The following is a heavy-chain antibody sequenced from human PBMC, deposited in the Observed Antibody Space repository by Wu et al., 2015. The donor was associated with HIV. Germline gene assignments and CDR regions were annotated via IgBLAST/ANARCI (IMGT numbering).Heavy chain of an antibody. J-gene: IGHJ4*02. V-gene: IGHV1-46*01. CDR3: ARDLGYCSGGSCYSFGY. D-gene: IGHD2-15*01. CDR1: GYTFTSYY. Sequence: QVQLVQSGAEVKKPGASVKVSCKASGYTFTSYYMHWVRQAPGQGLEWMGIINPSGGSTSYAQKFQGRVTMTRDTSTSTVYMELSSLRSEDTAVYYCARDLGYCSGGSCYSFGYWGQGTLVTVSS. CDR2: INPSGGST.